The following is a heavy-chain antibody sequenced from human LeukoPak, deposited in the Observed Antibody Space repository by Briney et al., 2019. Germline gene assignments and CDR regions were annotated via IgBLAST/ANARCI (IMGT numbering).Heavy chain of an antibody. CDR1: GYSFTDYW. CDR3: ARLDGYNYVDY. Sequence: GESLKISCKGSGYSFTDYWIAWVRQMPGKGLELMGIIYPDDSDTRYSPSFQGQVTISADESINTAYLQWSGLKASDTAIYYCARLDGYNYVDYWGQGTLVTVSS. V-gene: IGHV5-51*01. D-gene: IGHD5-24*01. CDR2: IYPDDSDT. J-gene: IGHJ4*02.